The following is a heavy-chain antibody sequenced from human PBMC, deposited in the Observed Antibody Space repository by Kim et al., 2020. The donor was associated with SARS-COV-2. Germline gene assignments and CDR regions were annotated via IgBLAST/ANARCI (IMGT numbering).Heavy chain of an antibody. V-gene: IGHV4-31*03. CDR3: AVGTTYYYYYMDV. D-gene: IGHD4-17*01. J-gene: IGHJ6*03. CDR2: IYYSGST. CDR1: GGSISSGGYY. Sequence: SETLSLTCTVSGGSISSGGYYWSWIRQHPGKGLEWIGYIYYSGSTYYNPSLKSRVTISVDTSKNQFSLKLSSVTAADTAVYYCAVGTTYYYYYMDVWGKGTTVTVSS.